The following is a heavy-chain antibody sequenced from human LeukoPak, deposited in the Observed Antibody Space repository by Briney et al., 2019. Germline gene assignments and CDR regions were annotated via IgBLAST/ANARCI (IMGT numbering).Heavy chain of an antibody. CDR2: ISSNGDYI. CDR3: ASSLSLWGNYRCH. V-gene: IGHV3-21*01. CDR1: GFAFSSYR. J-gene: IGHJ4*02. D-gene: IGHD3-16*02. Sequence: GGSLRLSCAASGFAFSSYRMNWVRQAPGKGLEWVSSISSNGDYIYYTDSVKGRFTMSRDNAKNSLYLQLSSLRAEDTAVYYCASSLSLWGNYRCHWGQGTLVTVSS.